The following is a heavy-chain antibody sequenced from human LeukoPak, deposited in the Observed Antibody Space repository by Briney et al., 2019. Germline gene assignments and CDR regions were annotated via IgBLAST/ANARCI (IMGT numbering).Heavy chain of an antibody. CDR3: AKAHVGFGELLYDY. Sequence: GGSLRLSCAVSGFTFSSYAMSWVRQAPGKGLEWVSGISGSGGSTDYADSVKGRFTIPRDSSKNTLYLQMNRRRAEDTAVYYCAKAHVGFGELLYDYWGQGTLVTVSS. CDR1: GFTFSSYA. J-gene: IGHJ4*02. V-gene: IGHV3-23*01. CDR2: ISGSGGST. D-gene: IGHD3-10*01.